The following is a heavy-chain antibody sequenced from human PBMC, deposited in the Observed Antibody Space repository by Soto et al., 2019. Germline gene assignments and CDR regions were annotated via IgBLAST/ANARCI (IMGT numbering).Heavy chain of an antibody. D-gene: IGHD4-17*01. CDR3: ARDHREFYGDYDAFDI. CDR1: GYTFTSYG. CDR2: ISAYNGNT. V-gene: IGHV1-18*01. Sequence: ASVKVSCKASGYTFTSYGISWVRQAPGQGLEWMGWISAYNGNTNYAQKLQGRVTMTTDTSTSTAYMELRSLRSDDTALYYCARDHREFYGDYDAFDIWGQGTMVTVSS. J-gene: IGHJ3*02.